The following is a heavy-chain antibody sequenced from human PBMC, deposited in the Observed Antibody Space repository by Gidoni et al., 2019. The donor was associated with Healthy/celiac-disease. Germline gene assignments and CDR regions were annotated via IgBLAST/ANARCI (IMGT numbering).Heavy chain of an antibody. CDR2: ISSNGGST. J-gene: IGHJ5*02. CDR3: VKGKVVVAATNWFDP. V-gene: IGHV3-64D*09. Sequence: GKGLEYVSAISSNGGSTYYTDSVKGRFTISRDNSKNTLYLQMSSLRAEDTAVYYCVKGKVVVAATNWFDPWGQGTLVTVSS. D-gene: IGHD2-15*01.